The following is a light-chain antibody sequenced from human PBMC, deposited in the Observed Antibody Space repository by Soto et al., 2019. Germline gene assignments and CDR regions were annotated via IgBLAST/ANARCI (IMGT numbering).Light chain of an antibody. CDR3: QQYNSYSPLIT. CDR2: DAS. Sequence: DIQMTQSPSTLSASLGDRVTITCLAGQSISSWLAWYQQKPGKAPKLLIYDASSLESGVPSRFSGSGFGTEFTLTISSLQPDDFATYYCQQYNSYSPLITFGQGTRLEIK. J-gene: IGKJ5*01. CDR1: QSISSW. V-gene: IGKV1-5*01.